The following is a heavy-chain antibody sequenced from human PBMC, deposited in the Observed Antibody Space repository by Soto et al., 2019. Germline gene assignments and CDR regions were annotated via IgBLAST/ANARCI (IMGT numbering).Heavy chain of an antibody. D-gene: IGHD3-9*01. Sequence: EVQLVESGGGLVQPGGSLRLSCAASGFTFSSYWMSWVRQAPGKGLEWVANIKQDGSEKYYVDSVKGRFTISRDNAKNSRYLQMNSLRAEDTAVYYCARATYHYDILTGYYGYYYYMDVWGKGTTVTVSS. V-gene: IGHV3-7*01. J-gene: IGHJ6*03. CDR2: IKQDGSEK. CDR1: GFTFSSYW. CDR3: ARATYHYDILTGYYGYYYYMDV.